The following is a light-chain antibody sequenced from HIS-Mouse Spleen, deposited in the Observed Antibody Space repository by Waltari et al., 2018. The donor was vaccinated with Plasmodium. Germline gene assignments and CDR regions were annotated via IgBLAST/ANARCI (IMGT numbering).Light chain of an antibody. V-gene: IGLV2-23*03. CDR1: SSDVGSSNL. CDR2: EGS. J-gene: IGLJ3*02. Sequence: QSALTQPASVSGPPGQSITISCTGTSSDVGSSNLVSWSQQHPGKAPELMIYEGSERPSGVSNRFSGSKSGNTASLTISGLQAEDEADYYCCSYAGSSTFVFGGGTKLTVL. CDR3: CSYAGSSTFV.